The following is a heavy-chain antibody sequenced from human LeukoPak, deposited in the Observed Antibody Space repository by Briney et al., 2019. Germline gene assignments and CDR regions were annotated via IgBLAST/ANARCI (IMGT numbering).Heavy chain of an antibody. CDR3: ARGFGVATSLPYYYMDV. V-gene: IGHV1-69*06. Sequence: SVKVSCKASGGTFSSYAISWVRQAPGQGLEWMGGIIPIFGTANYAQKFQGRVTITADNSTSTAYMELSSLRSEDTAVYSCARGFGVATSLPYYYMDVWGKGTTVTVSS. CDR1: GGTFSSYA. CDR2: IIPIFGTA. D-gene: IGHD5-12*01. J-gene: IGHJ6*03.